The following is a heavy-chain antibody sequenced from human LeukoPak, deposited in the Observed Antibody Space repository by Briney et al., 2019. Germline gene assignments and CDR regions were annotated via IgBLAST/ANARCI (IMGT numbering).Heavy chain of an antibody. D-gene: IGHD6-13*01. CDR1: GITFINHA. CDR2: ISYDGSNT. J-gene: IGHJ4*02. V-gene: IGHV3-30-3*01. CDR3: ARNPGVGSSWYRLHY. Sequence: SGGSLRLSCAASGITFINHAMDWVRQAPGKGLEWVAVISYDGSNTYYADSVKGRFTISRDNSKSTLYLQMNSLRLEDTAVYYCARNPGVGSSWYRLHYWGQGTLVTVSS.